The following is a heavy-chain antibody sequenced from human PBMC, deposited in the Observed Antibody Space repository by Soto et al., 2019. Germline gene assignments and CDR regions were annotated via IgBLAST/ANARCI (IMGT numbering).Heavy chain of an antibody. CDR2: INPNSGGT. D-gene: IGHD3-22*01. CDR1: GYTFTGYY. CDR3: ARESHSSGYLNWFDP. V-gene: IGHV1-2*04. J-gene: IGHJ5*02. Sequence: GASVKVSCKASGYTFTGYYMHWVRQAPGQGLEWMGWINPNSGGTNYAQKFQGWVTMTRDTSISTAYMELSRLRSDDTAVYYCARESHSSGYLNWFDPWGQGTLVTVSS.